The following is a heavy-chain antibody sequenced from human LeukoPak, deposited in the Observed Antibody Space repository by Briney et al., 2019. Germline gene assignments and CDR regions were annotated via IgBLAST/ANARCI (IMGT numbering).Heavy chain of an antibody. Sequence: GGSLRLSCAASGFTFNKYAMSWVRQSPGKGLEWVSAISGSGGSTYYADSVKGRFTISRDNSKNTLYPQMNSLRAEDTAVYYCAKVADFTMVRGARNWFDPWGQGTLVTVSS. J-gene: IGHJ5*02. D-gene: IGHD3-10*01. CDR3: AKVADFTMVRGARNWFDP. CDR2: ISGSGGST. CDR1: GFTFNKYA. V-gene: IGHV3-23*01.